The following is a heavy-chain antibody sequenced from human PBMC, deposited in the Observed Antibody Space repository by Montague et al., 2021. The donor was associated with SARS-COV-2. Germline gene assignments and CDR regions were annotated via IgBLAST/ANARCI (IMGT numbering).Heavy chain of an antibody. CDR2: IGTAGDT. CDR3: ARAGLGGAYYYYYGMDA. D-gene: IGHD4-23*01. CDR1: GFTFSSYD. Sequence: SLRLSCAASGFTFSSYDMHWVRQATGEGLEWVSAIGTAGDTYYPGSVKGRFTISRENAKNSLYLQMNSLRAGDTAVYYCARAGLGGAYYYYYGMDAWGQGATVTVSS. J-gene: IGHJ6*02. V-gene: IGHV3-13*01.